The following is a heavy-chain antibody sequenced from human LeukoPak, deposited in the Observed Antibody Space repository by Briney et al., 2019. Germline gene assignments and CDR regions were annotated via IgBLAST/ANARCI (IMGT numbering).Heavy chain of an antibody. CDR1: NGSFSTYY. V-gene: IGHV4-59*08. D-gene: IGHD5-24*01. CDR3: ARAGDGYYYYYYMDV. CDR2: IFSSESSNT. J-gene: IGHJ6*03. Sequence: SETLSLTCSVSNGSFSTYYWGWIRQPPGKRLEWIGYIFSSESSNTNYNPSLNGRVTISVDTSKNQFSLTLNSVTAADTAVYYCARAGDGYYYYYYMDVWGKGTTATVSS.